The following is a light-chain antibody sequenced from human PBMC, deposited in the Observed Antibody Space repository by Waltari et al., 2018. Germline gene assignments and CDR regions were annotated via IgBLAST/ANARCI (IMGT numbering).Light chain of an antibody. J-gene: IGLJ2*01. CDR2: SND. Sequence: QSVLTQPPSASGTPGQKVTISCSGSTSNIGSHTVNWYQQLPGAAPKLLILSNDQRPSGVPDRFSGSKSGTSASLAISGLQSEDEADYYCATWDDSLNGHVFGGGTKV. CDR3: ATWDDSLNGHV. V-gene: IGLV1-44*01. CDR1: TSNIGSHT.